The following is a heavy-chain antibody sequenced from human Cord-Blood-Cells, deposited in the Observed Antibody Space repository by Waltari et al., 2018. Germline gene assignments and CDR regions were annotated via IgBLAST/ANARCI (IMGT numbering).Heavy chain of an antibody. Sequence: QVQLVQSGAEVKKPGSSVKVSCKASGGTFRSNAISWVRQAPGQGLEWMGGIIPIFGTANYAQKFQGRVTITADESTSTAYMELSSLRSEDTAVYYCARGGRYSGYDSYAFDIWGQGTMVTVSS. V-gene: IGHV1-69*01. D-gene: IGHD5-12*01. CDR3: ARGGRYSGYDSYAFDI. J-gene: IGHJ3*02. CDR1: GGTFRSNA. CDR2: IIPIFGTA.